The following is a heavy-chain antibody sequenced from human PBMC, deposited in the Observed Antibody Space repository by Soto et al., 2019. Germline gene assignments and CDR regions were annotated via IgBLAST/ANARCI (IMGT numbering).Heavy chain of an antibody. CDR2: TYYRSKWYN. CDR3: ARDRGIAARPSFFDP. D-gene: IGHD6-6*01. CDR1: GDSVSSDSAA. J-gene: IGHJ5*02. V-gene: IGHV6-1*01. Sequence: SQTLSLTCAISGDSVSSDSAAWNWIRQSPSRGLEWLGRTYYRSKWYNDYAAFVKSRININPDTSKNQFSLQLNSVTPEDTAVYYCARDRGIAARPSFFDPWGQGTLVTVSS.